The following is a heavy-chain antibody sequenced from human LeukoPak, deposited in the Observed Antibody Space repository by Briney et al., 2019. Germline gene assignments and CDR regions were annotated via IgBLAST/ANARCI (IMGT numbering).Heavy chain of an antibody. J-gene: IGHJ4*02. V-gene: IGHV3-7*01. CDR2: IKQDGSEK. CDR3: ARVKAYNDYVWGSYRTSWVFDY. Sequence: GSLRLSCAASEFTFSSYWMSWVRQAPGKGLEWVANIKQDGSEKYYVDSVKGRFTISRDNAKNSLYLQMNSLRAEDTAVYYCARVKAYNDYVWGSYRTSWVFDYWGQGTLVTVSS. D-gene: IGHD3-16*02. CDR1: EFTFSSYW.